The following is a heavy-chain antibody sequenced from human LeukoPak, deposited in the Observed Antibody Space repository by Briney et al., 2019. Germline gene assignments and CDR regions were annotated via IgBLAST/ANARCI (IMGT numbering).Heavy chain of an antibody. CDR1: GYTFTSYG. J-gene: IGHJ3*02. Sequence: ASVKVSCKASGYTFTSYGISWVRQAPGQGLEWIGCITAYNGNTNYAQKLQGRVTMTTDTSTSTAYMELRSLRSDDTAVYYCARDTSGSKLNSNPVWGAFDIWGQGTMVTVSS. D-gene: IGHD1-1*01. CDR2: ITAYNGNT. CDR3: ARDTSGSKLNSNPVWGAFDI. V-gene: IGHV1-18*01.